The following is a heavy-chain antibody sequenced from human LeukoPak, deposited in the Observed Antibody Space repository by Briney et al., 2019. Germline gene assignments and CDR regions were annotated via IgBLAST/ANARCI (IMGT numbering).Heavy chain of an antibody. D-gene: IGHD3-9*01. CDR1: GFTFSSYA. CDR3: AKESGLRYFDWLPEAFDY. V-gene: IGHV3-23*01. J-gene: IGHJ4*02. Sequence: GGSLRLSCAASGFTFSSYAMSWVRQAPGKGLEWVSAISGSGGSTYYADSVKGRFTISRDNSKNTLYLQMNGLRAEDTAVYYCAKESGLRYFDWLPEAFDYWGQGTLVTVSS. CDR2: ISGSGGST.